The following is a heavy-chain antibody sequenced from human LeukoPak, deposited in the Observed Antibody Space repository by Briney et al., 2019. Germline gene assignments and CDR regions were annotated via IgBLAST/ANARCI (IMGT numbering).Heavy chain of an antibody. D-gene: IGHD6-6*01. CDR3: AKDSLKYSSLDY. Sequence: GGSLRLSCAASGFTFSSYATSRVRQAPGKGLEWVSAISGSGGSTYYADSVEGRFTISRDNSKNTLYLQMNSLRAEDTAVYYCAKDSLKYSSLDYWGQGTLVTVSS. J-gene: IGHJ4*02. CDR2: ISGSGGST. CDR1: GFTFSSYA. V-gene: IGHV3-23*01.